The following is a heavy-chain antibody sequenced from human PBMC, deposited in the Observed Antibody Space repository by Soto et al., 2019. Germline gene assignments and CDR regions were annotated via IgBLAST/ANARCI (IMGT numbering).Heavy chain of an antibody. CDR1: GGSISSSNW. CDR3: ARATGPSYNFDY. CDR2: IYHSGNT. D-gene: IGHD1-1*01. V-gene: IGHV4-4*02. J-gene: IGHJ4*02. Sequence: SETLSLTCAVSGGSISSSNWWSWVRQPPGKGLEWIGEIYHSGNTNYNPSLKSRVTISLDKSKNHFSLKLSSVTAADTAVYYCARATGPSYNFDYWGRGTLVTSPQ.